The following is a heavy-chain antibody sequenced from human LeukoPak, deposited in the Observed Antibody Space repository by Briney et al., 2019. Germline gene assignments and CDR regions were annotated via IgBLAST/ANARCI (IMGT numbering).Heavy chain of an antibody. CDR1: GGSITSSSYY. CDR2: INHSGST. V-gene: IGHV4-39*07. D-gene: IGHD6-19*01. J-gene: IGHJ4*02. CDR3: ARGGIAVAGQGERDEYYFDY. Sequence: PSETLSLTCTVSGGSITSSSYYWSWIRQPPGKGLEWIGEINHSGSTNYNPSLKSRVTISVDTSKNQFSLKLSSVTAADTAVYYCARGGIAVAGQGERDEYYFDYWGQGTLVTVSS.